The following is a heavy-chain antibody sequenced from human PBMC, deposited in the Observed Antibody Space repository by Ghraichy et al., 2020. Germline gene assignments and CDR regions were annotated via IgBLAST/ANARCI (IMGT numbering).Heavy chain of an antibody. Sequence: GESLNISCKGSGYSFTSYWIGWVRQMPGEGLEWMGIIYPGDSDTRYSPSFQGQVTISADKSISTAYLQWSSLKASDTAMYYCARAAGYCSSTSCSHFDYWGQGTLVTVSS. V-gene: IGHV5-51*01. CDR2: IYPGDSDT. J-gene: IGHJ4*02. CDR3: ARAAGYCSSTSCSHFDY. D-gene: IGHD2-2*03. CDR1: GYSFTSYW.